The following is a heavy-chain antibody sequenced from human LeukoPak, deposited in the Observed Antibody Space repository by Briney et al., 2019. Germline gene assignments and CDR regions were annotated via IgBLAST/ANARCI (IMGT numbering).Heavy chain of an antibody. CDR1: GGTFSSYS. Sequence: SVKVSCKASGGTFSSYSISWVRQAPGQGLEWMGRIIPILGIANYAQKFQGRVTITADKSTSTAYMEVSSLISEDTTVYYCARDRYEYAFDIWGQGTMVTVSS. V-gene: IGHV1-69*04. J-gene: IGHJ3*02. D-gene: IGHD3-16*02. CDR3: ARDRYEYAFDI. CDR2: IIPILGIA.